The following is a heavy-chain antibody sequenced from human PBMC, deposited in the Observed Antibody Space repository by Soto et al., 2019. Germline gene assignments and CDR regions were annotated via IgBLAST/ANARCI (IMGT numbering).Heavy chain of an antibody. CDR1: GFTFSSYA. Sequence: GGSLRLSCAASGFTFSSYAMSWVRQAPGKGLEWVSAISGSGGSTYYADSVKGRFTISRDNSKNTLYLQMNSLRAEDTAVYYCAKVESDYDILTGYHDAYGMDVWGQGTTVTVSS. V-gene: IGHV3-23*01. J-gene: IGHJ6*02. CDR3: AKVESDYDILTGYHDAYGMDV. CDR2: ISGSGGST. D-gene: IGHD3-9*01.